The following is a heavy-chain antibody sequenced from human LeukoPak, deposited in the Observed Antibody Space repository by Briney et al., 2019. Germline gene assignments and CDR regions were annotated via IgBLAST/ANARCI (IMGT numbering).Heavy chain of an antibody. CDR3: AGWLKDYGDFPFDY. CDR2: INPNSGGT. D-gene: IGHD4-17*01. V-gene: IGHV1-2*02. Sequence: ASVKVSCKASGYTFTGYYMHWVRQAPGQGLEWMGWINPNSGGTNYAQKFQGRVTMTRDTSISTAYMELSRLRSDDTAVYYCAGWLKDYGDFPFDYWGQGTLVTVSS. CDR1: GYTFTGYY. J-gene: IGHJ4*02.